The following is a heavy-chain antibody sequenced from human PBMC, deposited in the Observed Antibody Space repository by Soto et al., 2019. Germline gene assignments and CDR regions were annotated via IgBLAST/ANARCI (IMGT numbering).Heavy chain of an antibody. CDR2: ITGSGGGT. CDR3: AKRPLTAAGFDY. J-gene: IGHJ4*02. D-gene: IGHD6-13*01. Sequence: EVQLLESGGGLVQPGGSLRLSCAASEFTFNNYAMTWFRQAPGKGLEWVSVITGSGGGTYFVDSVKGRFTISRDNSKNTVYLQLNSLRAEDPAVDYCAKRPLTAAGFDYWGQGTLVTVSS. CDR1: EFTFNNYA. V-gene: IGHV3-23*01.